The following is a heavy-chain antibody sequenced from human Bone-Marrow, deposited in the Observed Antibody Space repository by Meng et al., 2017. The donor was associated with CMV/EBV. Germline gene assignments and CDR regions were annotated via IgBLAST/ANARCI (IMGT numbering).Heavy chain of an antibody. CDR3: ARISLWGYDTPLDY. CDR1: GFSLSTSGVG. J-gene: IGHJ4*02. CDR2: IYWNDDK. Sequence: SGPTLVKPTQTLTLTCTFSGFSLSTSGVGVGWIRQPPGKALEWLALIYWNDDKRYSPSLKSRLTITKDTSKNQVVPTMTNMDPVNTATYYCARISLWGYDTPLDYWGQGTLVTVSS. V-gene: IGHV2-5*01. D-gene: IGHD5-12*01.